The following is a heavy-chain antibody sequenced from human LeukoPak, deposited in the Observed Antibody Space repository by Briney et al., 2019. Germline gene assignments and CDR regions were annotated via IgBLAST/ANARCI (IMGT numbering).Heavy chain of an antibody. V-gene: IGHV1-2*02. J-gene: IGHJ4*02. Sequence: ASVKVSCKASGYTFTGYCMHWVRQAPGQGLEWMGWINPNSGGTNYAQKFQGRVTMTRDTSISTACMELSSLRSEDTAVYYCARLITMVRGGKYYFDYWGQGTLVTVSS. CDR2: INPNSGGT. CDR1: GYTFTGYC. D-gene: IGHD3-10*01. CDR3: ARLITMVRGGKYYFDY.